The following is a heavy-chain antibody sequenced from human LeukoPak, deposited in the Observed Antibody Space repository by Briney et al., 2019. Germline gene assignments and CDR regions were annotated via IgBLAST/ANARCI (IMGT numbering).Heavy chain of an antibody. CDR3: ARRVVQLWLHGAFDY. D-gene: IGHD5-18*01. CDR2: IYHSGST. CDR1: GYSISSGYY. V-gene: IGHV4-38-2*02. J-gene: IGHJ4*02. Sequence: SETLSLTCTVSGYSISSGYYWGWIRQPPGKGLEWIGSIYHSGSTYYNPSLKSRVTISVDTSKNQFSLKLSSVTAADTAVYYCARRVVQLWLHGAFDYWGQGTLVTVSS.